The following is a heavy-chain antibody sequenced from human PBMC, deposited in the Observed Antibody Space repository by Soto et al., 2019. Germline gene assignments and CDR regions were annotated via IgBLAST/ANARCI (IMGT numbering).Heavy chain of an antibody. D-gene: IGHD3-16*01. CDR2: TSYDGSNN. V-gene: IGHV3-30*19. CDR3: ARWGTTGGFDL. J-gene: IGHJ5*02. Sequence: QLQLVESGGGVVQPGTSLRLSCAASGFMFKSYVMHWVRQAPGKGLEWVALTSYDGSNNYYGDSVKGRFTVSRDNSKNTLHLQMDSLRPEDTAFYYCARWGTTGGFDLWGQGTLVSVSS. CDR1: GFMFKSYV.